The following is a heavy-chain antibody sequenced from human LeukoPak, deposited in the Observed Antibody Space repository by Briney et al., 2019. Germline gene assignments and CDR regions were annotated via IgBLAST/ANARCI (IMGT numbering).Heavy chain of an antibody. J-gene: IGHJ6*03. Sequence: PGGSLRLSCAASGFSISNYNMNWVRQAPGKGLEWVAFIRSDGNHKYYTESVKGRFTISRDNSKNTLSLEMRGLRDEDTALYHCAKGEIFLAWASSDYQYMDLWGKGTAVTVSS. CDR2: IRSDGNHK. V-gene: IGHV3-30*02. D-gene: IGHD3-3*01. CDR1: GFSISNYN. CDR3: AKGEIFLAWASSDYQYMDL.